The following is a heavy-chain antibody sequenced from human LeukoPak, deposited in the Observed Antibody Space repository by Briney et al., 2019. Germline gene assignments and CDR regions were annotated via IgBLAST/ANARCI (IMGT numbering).Heavy chain of an antibody. CDR3: ARRNTNLARFGVVIIYYFDY. Sequence: SETLSLTCAVYGGSFSGYYWSWIRQPPGKGLEWIGEINHSGSTNYNPSLKSRVTISVDTSKNQFSLKLSSVTAADTAVYYCARRNTNLARFGVVIIYYFDYWGQGTLVTVSS. V-gene: IGHV4-34*01. D-gene: IGHD3-3*01. CDR1: GGSFSGYY. J-gene: IGHJ4*02. CDR2: INHSGST.